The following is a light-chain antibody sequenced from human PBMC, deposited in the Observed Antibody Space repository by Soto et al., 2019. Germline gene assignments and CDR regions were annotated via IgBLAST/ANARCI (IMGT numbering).Light chain of an antibody. CDR2: EVT. CDR3: SSYANSTSRI. J-gene: IGLJ2*01. CDR1: SGDVGGYNF. V-gene: IGLV2-14*01. Sequence: QSVLTQPASVSGSPGQSITISCAGTSGDVGGYNFVSWYQHHPGKAPQLIIFEVTRRPSGVSNRFSGSKSGNTASLTISGLLAEDEADYYCSSYANSTSRIFGGGTKVTVL.